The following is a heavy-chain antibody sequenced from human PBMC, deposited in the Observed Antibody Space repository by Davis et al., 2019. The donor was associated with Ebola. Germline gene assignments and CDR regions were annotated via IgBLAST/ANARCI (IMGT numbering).Heavy chain of an antibody. CDR1: GFTFGNYA. Sequence: PGGSLRLSCTASGFTFGNYAMSWFRQAPGKGLEWVSFIRGRSYGGTTEYPASVKGRFTISSDDSKSIAYLQMNSLKTEDTAVYYCTRGVIGYGDSRGTGFDPWGQGTLVTVSS. V-gene: IGHV3-49*03. CDR3: TRGVIGYGDSRGTGFDP. D-gene: IGHD1-1*01. CDR2: IRGRSYGGTT. J-gene: IGHJ5*02.